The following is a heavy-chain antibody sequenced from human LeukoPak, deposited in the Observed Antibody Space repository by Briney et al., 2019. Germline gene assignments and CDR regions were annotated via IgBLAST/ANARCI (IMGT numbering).Heavy chain of an antibody. D-gene: IGHD3-10*01. V-gene: IGHV1-69*01. CDR1: GGTFSSYA. CDR3: ATHHMVLNHLDY. Sequence: ASVKVSRTASGGTFSSYAIGWVRQAPGQELEWMGGIIPIFGTANYAQKFQGRVTITADESTSTAYMELSSLRSEDTAVYYCATHHMVLNHLDYWGQGTLVTVSS. J-gene: IGHJ4*02. CDR2: IIPIFGTA.